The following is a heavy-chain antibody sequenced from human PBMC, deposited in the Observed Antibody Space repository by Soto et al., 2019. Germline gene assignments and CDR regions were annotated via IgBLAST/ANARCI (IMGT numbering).Heavy chain of an antibody. J-gene: IGHJ4*02. V-gene: IGHV1-69*13. CDR3: ARDIGSSSPGFDY. CDR2: IIPIFGTA. Sequence: VKVSCKASGGTFSSYAISWVRQAPGQGLEWMGGIIPIFGTANYAQKFQGRVTITADESTSTVYMGLSSLRSEDTAVYYCARDIGSSSPGFDYWGQGTLVTVSS. D-gene: IGHD6-13*01. CDR1: GGTFSSYA.